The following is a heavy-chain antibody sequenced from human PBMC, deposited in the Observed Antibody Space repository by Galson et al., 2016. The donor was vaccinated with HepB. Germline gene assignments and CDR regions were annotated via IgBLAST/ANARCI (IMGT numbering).Heavy chain of an antibody. CDR1: GFTVSTNY. D-gene: IGHD3-3*01. CDR3: AGSGYDFRSGLEY. V-gene: IGHV3-53*01. J-gene: IGHJ4*02. CDR2: IYSGGTT. Sequence: SLRLSCAASGFTVSTNYMTWVRQAPGKGLEWVSVIYSGGTTYYADSVKGRFTISRDNSKNTLYLQMSILTAEDSAVYYCAGSGYDFRSGLEYWGQGIPVTVSS.